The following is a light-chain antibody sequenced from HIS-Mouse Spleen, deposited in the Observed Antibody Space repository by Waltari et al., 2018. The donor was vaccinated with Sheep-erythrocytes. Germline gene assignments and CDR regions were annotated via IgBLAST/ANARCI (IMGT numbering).Light chain of an antibody. J-gene: IGLJ1*01. CDR3: CSYAGSYNHV. CDR2: DVS. V-gene: IGLV2-11*01. Sequence: QSALTQPRSVSGSPGQSVTISCTGTSSDVGGYNYVSWYHQHPGKAPKLMIYDVSKRTSGVPDLFSGSKSGNTASLTISGLQAEDEADYYCCSYAGSYNHVFATGTKVTVL. CDR1: SSDVGGYNY.